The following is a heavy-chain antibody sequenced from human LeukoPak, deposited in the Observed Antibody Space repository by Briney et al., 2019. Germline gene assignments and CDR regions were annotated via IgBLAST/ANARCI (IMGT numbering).Heavy chain of an antibody. Sequence: PSETLSLTCAVSGAFITNSHWWSWARQPPGKGLEGIGEIYHSGTTNYNPSLKSRVTMSVDKAKNQFSLKLSSVTAADTAVYYCARLGGISSIAARWGQGTLVTVSS. CDR1: GAFITNSHW. J-gene: IGHJ4*02. CDR3: ARLGGISSIAAR. D-gene: IGHD6-6*01. CDR2: IYHSGTT. V-gene: IGHV4-4*02.